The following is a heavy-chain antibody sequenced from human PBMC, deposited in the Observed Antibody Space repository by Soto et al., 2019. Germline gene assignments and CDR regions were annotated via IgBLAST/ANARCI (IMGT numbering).Heavy chain of an antibody. CDR2: ISSDSRTI. J-gene: IGHJ6*01. Sequence: GGSLRLSCAASGLTFSSSAMTWVRQTPGKGLEWVSFISSDSRTIYYADSVEGRFTVSRDNARNSVSLQMDSLRDEDAAVYYCARIKLVEWFFINVDVYDMDVWGQGTPVTVSS. D-gene: IGHD3-3*01. CDR1: GLTFSSSA. V-gene: IGHV3-48*02. CDR3: ARIKLVEWFFINVDVYDMDV.